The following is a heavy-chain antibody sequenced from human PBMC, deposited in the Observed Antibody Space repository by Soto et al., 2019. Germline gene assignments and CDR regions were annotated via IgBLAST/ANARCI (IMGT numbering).Heavy chain of an antibody. Sequence: GASVKVSCKASGYTFTSYGISWVRQAPGQGLEWMGWISAYNGNTNYAQKLQGRVTMTTDTSTSTAYMELRSLRSDDTAVYYCAREELSIAARLHPGDYYYYGMDVWGQGTTVTVSS. CDR2: ISAYNGNT. V-gene: IGHV1-18*01. CDR1: GYTFTSYG. CDR3: AREELSIAARLHPGDYYYYGMDV. D-gene: IGHD6-6*01. J-gene: IGHJ6*02.